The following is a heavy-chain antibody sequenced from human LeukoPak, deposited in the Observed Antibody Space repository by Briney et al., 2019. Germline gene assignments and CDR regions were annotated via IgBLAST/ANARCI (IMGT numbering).Heavy chain of an antibody. CDR1: GGSFSGYY. CDR3: ARGSGSGSPKGSYYYYGMDV. D-gene: IGHD3-10*01. V-gene: IGHV4-34*01. CDR2: INHSGST. J-gene: IGHJ6*04. Sequence: SETLSLTCAVYGGSFSGYYWSWIRQPPGKGLEWIGEINHSGSTNYNPSLKSRVTISVDTSKNQFSLKLSSVTAADTAVYYCARGSGSGSPKGSYYYYGMDVWGKGTTDTVSS.